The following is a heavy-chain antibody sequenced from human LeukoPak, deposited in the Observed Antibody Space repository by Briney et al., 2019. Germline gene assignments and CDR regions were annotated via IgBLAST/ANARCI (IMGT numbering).Heavy chain of an antibody. D-gene: IGHD3-22*01. CDR1: GGSFSGYY. CDR3: ARGAYYYDSSGYYEDAFDI. J-gene: IGHJ3*02. Sequence: SETLSLTCAVYGGSFSGYYWSWIRQPAGKGLEWIGRIYTSGSTNYNPSLKSRVTMSVDTSKNQFSLKLSSVTAADTAVYYCARGAYYYDSSGYYEDAFDIWGQGTMVTVSS. CDR2: IYTSGST. V-gene: IGHV4-59*10.